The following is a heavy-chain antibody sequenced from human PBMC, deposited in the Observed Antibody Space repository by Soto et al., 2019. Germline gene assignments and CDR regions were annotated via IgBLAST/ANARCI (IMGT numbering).Heavy chain of an antibody. CDR2: ISYDGSNK. D-gene: IGHD7-27*01. CDR1: GFTFSSYA. V-gene: IGHV3-30-3*01. CDR3: SRDLGSNPTNYFDY. Sequence: GGSLRLSCAASGFTFSSYAMHWVRQAPGKGLEWVAVISYDGSNKYYADSVKGRFTISRDNSKNTLYLQMNSLRAEDTAVYYCSRDLGSNPTNYFDYWGQGTLVTVSS. J-gene: IGHJ4*02.